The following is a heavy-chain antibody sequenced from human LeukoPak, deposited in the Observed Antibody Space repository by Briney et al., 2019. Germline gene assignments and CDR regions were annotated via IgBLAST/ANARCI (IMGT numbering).Heavy chain of an antibody. J-gene: IGHJ5*02. CDR3: ARGGIVVVPAAKGDLDP. CDR2: MNPSGGST. V-gene: IGHV1-46*01. CDR1: GYTFTSYY. Sequence: ASVKVSCKASGYTFTSYYMHWVRQAPGQGLEWMGIMNPSGGSTSYAKKFQGRVTMTRDKSTSTVYMELSSLRSEDTAVYYCARGGIVVVPAAKGDLDPWGQGTLVTVSS. D-gene: IGHD2-2*01.